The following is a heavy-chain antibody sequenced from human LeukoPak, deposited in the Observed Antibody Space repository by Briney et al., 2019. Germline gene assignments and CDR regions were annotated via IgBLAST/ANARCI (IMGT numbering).Heavy chain of an antibody. CDR2: ISSSSSTI. D-gene: IGHD3-10*02. V-gene: IGHV3-48*04. J-gene: IGHJ4*02. CDR1: GFTFSSYS. CDR3: ARDMFGELSQTDY. Sequence: GGSLRLSCAASGFTFSSYSMNWVRQAPGKGLEWVSYISSSSSTIYYADSVKGRFTISRDNAKNSLYLQMNSLRAEDTAVYYCARDMFGELSQTDYWGQGTLVTVSS.